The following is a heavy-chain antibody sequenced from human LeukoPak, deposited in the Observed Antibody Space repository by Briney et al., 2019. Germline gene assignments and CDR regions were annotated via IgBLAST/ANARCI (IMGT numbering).Heavy chain of an antibody. Sequence: SETLSLTCAVYGGSFSGYYWSWIRQPPGKGLEWIGEINHSGSTNYNPSLKSRVTISVDTSKNQFSLKLSSVTAVDTAVYYCARSVVPAAIVRSHWFDPWGQGTLVTVSS. J-gene: IGHJ5*02. CDR3: ARSVVPAAIVRSHWFDP. V-gene: IGHV4-34*01. CDR1: GGSFSGYY. CDR2: INHSGST. D-gene: IGHD2-2*01.